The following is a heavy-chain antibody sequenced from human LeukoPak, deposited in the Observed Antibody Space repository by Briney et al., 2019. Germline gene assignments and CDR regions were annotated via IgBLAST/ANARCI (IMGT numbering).Heavy chain of an antibody. Sequence: SGTLSLTCAVSGGSISSSNWWSWVRQPPGKGLEWIGEIYHSGSTNYNSSLKSRVTISVDKSKNQFSLKLSSVTAADTAVYYCARVYCSSTSCYTFDYWGQGTLVTVSS. V-gene: IGHV4-4*02. D-gene: IGHD2-2*02. J-gene: IGHJ4*02. CDR2: IYHSGST. CDR3: ARVYCSSTSCYTFDY. CDR1: GGSISSSNW.